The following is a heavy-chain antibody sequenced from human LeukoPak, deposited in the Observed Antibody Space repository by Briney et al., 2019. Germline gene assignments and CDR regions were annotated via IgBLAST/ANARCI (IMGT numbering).Heavy chain of an antibody. CDR1: GGTFSSYA. CDR2: IIPIFGTA. Sequence: GASVKVSCKASGGTFSSYAISWLRQAPGQGLEWMGGIIPIFGTANYAQKFQGRVTITADESTSTAYMELSSLRSEDTAVYYCARAKTLGDLEWLLPWGQGTLVTVSS. CDR3: ARAKTLGDLEWLLP. D-gene: IGHD3-3*01. J-gene: IGHJ5*02. V-gene: IGHV1-69*13.